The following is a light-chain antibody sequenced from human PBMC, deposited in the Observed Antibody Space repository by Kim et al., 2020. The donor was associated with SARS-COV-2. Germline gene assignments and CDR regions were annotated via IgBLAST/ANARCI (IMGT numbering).Light chain of an antibody. J-gene: IGKJ2*01. CDR3: QQYNTYPYT. Sequence: SASIGDRVTSTCRASQSIGTWLAWYQQKPGNAPNLLIYKASSLHSGAPSRVSGSGSGTEFTLTISSLQPGDFATYYCQQYNTYPYTFGQGTKLEIK. CDR2: KAS. CDR1: QSIGTW. V-gene: IGKV1-5*03.